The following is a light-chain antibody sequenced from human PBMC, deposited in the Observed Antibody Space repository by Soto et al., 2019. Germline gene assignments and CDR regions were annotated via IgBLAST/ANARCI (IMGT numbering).Light chain of an antibody. J-gene: IGKJ4*01. V-gene: IGKV1-9*01. Sequence: DIQLTQSPSFMSASVGDRVTITCRASQGISGYLAWYQQKLGKAPNLLIYAASTLQSGVPSRFSGSGSGTEFTLTISSLQPEDFATYYCQQLNTYPLTFGGGTKVEIK. CDR3: QQLNTYPLT. CDR1: QGISGY. CDR2: AAS.